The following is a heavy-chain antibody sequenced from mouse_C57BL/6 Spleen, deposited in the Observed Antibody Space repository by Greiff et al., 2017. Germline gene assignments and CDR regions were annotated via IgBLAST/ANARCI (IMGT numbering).Heavy chain of an antibody. CDR3: TRGGRYGSSRHWYFDV. CDR1: GFTFSSYA. CDR2: ISSGGDYI. V-gene: IGHV5-9-1*02. D-gene: IGHD1-1*01. Sequence: EVQLVESGEGLVKPGGSLKLSCAASGFTFSSYAMSWVRQTPEKRLEWVAYISSGGDYIYYADTVKGRFTISRDNARNTLYLQMSSLKSEDTAMYYCTRGGRYGSSRHWYFDVWGTGTTVTVSS. J-gene: IGHJ1*03.